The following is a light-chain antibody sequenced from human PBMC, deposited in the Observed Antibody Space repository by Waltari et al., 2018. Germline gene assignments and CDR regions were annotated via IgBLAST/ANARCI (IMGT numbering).Light chain of an antibody. Sequence: QSALTQPRSVSGSPGQSVTISCTGTSSDVGGYSYVSWYQQHPGKAPKLMIYGVSKRPSGVPDRFSGSKSGNTASLSISGLQAEDEADYHCCSYAGSYTLVFGGGTKLTVL. CDR1: SSDVGGYSY. CDR3: CSYAGSYTLV. J-gene: IGLJ2*01. V-gene: IGLV2-11*01. CDR2: GVS.